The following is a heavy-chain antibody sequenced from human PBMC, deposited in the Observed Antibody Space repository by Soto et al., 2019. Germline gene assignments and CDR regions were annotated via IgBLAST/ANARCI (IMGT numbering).Heavy chain of an antibody. Sequence: EVQLVESGGGLVKPGGSLRLSCAASGFNISNAWMNWVRQAPGKGLEWVGRIMSNADGGTAAYAAPVEGRFTISRDDSQNTLYLQMNSLKTEDTGVYYCLEYLSAMDVWGQGTTVTVSS. D-gene: IGHD3-3*01. V-gene: IGHV3-15*07. CDR3: LEYLSAMDV. CDR2: IMSNADGGTA. CDR1: GFNISNAW. J-gene: IGHJ6*02.